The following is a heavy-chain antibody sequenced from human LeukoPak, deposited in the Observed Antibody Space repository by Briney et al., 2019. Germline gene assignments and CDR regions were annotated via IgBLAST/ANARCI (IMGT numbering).Heavy chain of an antibody. D-gene: IGHD3-10*01. CDR1: SASICGTYFH. J-gene: IGHJ3*02. CDR2: FYYSGTT. V-gene: IGHV4-39*01. Sequence: SETLSLTCIASSASICGTYFHWGWIRQPPGKGLEWIGTFYYSGTTFYNPSLKSRVTISVDTSKSHFSLRLTSVTATDTAVYYCATAKGNAIDICGPRTLVTVSS. CDR3: ATAKGNAIDI.